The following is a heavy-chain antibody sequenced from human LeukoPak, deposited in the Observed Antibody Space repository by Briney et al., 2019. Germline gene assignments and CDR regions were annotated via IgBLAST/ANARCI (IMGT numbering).Heavy chain of an antibody. CDR3: ARVLRYDFWSAYYFDY. CDR1: GYTFNSYD. Sequence: VKVSCKASGYTFNSYDISWVRQAPGQGLEWMAWISTYNGNTNYALTVQGRATMTTDTSTSTAYMELRSLRSDDTAVYYCARVLRYDFWSAYYFDYWGQGTLVTVSS. J-gene: IGHJ4*02. V-gene: IGHV1-18*01. D-gene: IGHD3-3*01. CDR2: ISTYNGNT.